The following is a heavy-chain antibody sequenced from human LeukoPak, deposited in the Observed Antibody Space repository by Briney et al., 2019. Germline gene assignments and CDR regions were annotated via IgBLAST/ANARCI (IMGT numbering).Heavy chain of an antibody. CDR2: IWYDGSNK. J-gene: IGHJ5*01. Sequence: GGSLRLSCAASGFTFSSYGMHWVRQAPGKGLEWVAVIWYDGSNKYYADSVKGRFTISRDNSKNSLYLQMNSLRAEDTAVYYCASNSNWYDYWGQGTLATVSS. V-gene: IGHV3-33*01. CDR3: ASNSNWYDY. CDR1: GFTFSSYG.